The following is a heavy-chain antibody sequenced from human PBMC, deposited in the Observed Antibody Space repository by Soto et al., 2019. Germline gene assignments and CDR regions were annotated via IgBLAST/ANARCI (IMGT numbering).Heavy chain of an antibody. D-gene: IGHD4-17*01. CDR1: GGTFSIYA. CDR3: ARPRHRTTNHPFDY. V-gene: IGHV1-69*13. J-gene: IGHJ4*02. Sequence: SVKVSCKASGGTFSIYAISWVLQAPGQGLEWMGGIIPIFGTANYAQKFQGRVTITADESTSTAYMELSSLRSEDTAVYYCARPRHRTTNHPFDYGGQGTLVTGSS. CDR2: IIPIFGTA.